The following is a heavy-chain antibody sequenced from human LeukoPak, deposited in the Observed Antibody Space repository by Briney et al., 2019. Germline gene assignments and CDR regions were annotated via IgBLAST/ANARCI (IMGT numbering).Heavy chain of an antibody. V-gene: IGHV1-18*01. Sequence: ASVKVSCKASGYTFTSYGISWVRQAPGQGLEWMGWISAYNGNTNYAQKLQGRVTMTTDTSTSTAYMELRSLRSDDTAVYYCATSNCVRGVIPIWFDPWGQGTLVTVSS. J-gene: IGHJ5*02. CDR1: GYTFTSYG. CDR2: ISAYNGNT. CDR3: ATSNCVRGVIPIWFDP. D-gene: IGHD3-10*01.